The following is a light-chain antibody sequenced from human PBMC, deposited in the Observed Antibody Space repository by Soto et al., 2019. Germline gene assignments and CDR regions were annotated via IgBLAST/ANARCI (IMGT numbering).Light chain of an antibody. J-gene: IGKJ3*01. CDR2: GVS. Sequence: EIVLTQSPGTLSLSPRERATLSCRASQSLRGSYLAWYQQKPGQAPSLLIYGVSSRATGIPDRFSGSGSATDFTPTISRLEPEDLALYYCQQYDRSPFTFGPGTKLDIK. CDR3: QQYDRSPFT. CDR1: QSLRGSY. V-gene: IGKV3-20*01.